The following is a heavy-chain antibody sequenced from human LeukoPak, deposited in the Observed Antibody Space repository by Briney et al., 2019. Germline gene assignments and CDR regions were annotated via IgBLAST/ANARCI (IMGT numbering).Heavy chain of an antibody. J-gene: IGHJ4*02. Sequence: ASVKVSCKASGGTFSSYAISWVRQAPGQGLEWMGGIIPIFGTANYAQKFQGRVTITADKSTSTAYMELSSLRSEDTAVYYCARCRVYYDSSGYYNKPFDYWGQGTLVTVSS. CDR1: GGTFSSYA. V-gene: IGHV1-69*06. CDR2: IIPIFGTA. D-gene: IGHD3-22*01. CDR3: ARCRVYYDSSGYYNKPFDY.